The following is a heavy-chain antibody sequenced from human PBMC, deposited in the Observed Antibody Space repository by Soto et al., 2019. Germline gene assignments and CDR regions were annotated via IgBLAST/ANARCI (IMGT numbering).Heavy chain of an antibody. D-gene: IGHD3-3*01. V-gene: IGHV4-4*02. CDR2: IYHSGST. CDR1: SGSISSSNW. CDR3: ARRATTYDFWSGPYDY. J-gene: IGHJ4*02. Sequence: QVQLQESGPGLVKPSGTLSLTCAVSSGSISSSNWWSWVRQPPGKGLEWIGEIYHSGSTNYNPSLKSRVTISVDKSKNQFSQKLSSVPAADTAVYYCARRATTYDFWSGPYDYWGQGTLVTVSS.